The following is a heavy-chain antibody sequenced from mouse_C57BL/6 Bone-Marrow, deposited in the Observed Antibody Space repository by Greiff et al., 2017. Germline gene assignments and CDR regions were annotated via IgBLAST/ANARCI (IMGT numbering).Heavy chain of an antibody. V-gene: IGHV1-80*01. CDR2: IYPGDGDT. J-gene: IGHJ4*01. Sequence: QVQLQQSGAELVKPGASVKISCKASGYAFRSYWMNWVKQRPGKGLEWIGQIYPGDGDTNYNGKFKGKATLTADKSSSTAYMQLSSLTSEDSAVYFCARKDDYDRAYAMDYWGQGTSVTVSS. CDR1: GYAFRSYW. D-gene: IGHD2-4*01. CDR3: ARKDDYDRAYAMDY.